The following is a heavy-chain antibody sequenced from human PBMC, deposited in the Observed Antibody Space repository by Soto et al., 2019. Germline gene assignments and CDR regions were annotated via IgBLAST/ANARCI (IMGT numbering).Heavy chain of an antibody. Sequence: QVQLQESGPGLVKPSETLSLTCTVSGGSISXXYWXXIRQPPGKGLEWIGYIYYSGSTNYNPSLKSRVTISVDTSKNQFSXKLSSVTAADTAVYYCARHGGSGVRLVDYWGQGTLVTVSS. V-gene: IGHV4-59*08. J-gene: IGHJ4*02. CDR2: IYYSGST. D-gene: IGHD2-15*01. CDR3: ARHGGSGVRLVDY. CDR1: GGSISXXY.